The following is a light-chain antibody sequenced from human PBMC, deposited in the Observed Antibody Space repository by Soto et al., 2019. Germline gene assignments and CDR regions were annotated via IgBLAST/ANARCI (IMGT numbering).Light chain of an antibody. Sequence: DIQMTQSPSSLSASVGDRVTITCRASQTISNFLNWYQQTSGNAPKLLISTASTLQKGVPSRITGSGSGTDFTLTINSLQPEDFATYYCQQSYSTSITFGQGTRLEIK. J-gene: IGKJ5*01. V-gene: IGKV1-39*01. CDR1: QTISNF. CDR3: QQSYSTSIT. CDR2: TAS.